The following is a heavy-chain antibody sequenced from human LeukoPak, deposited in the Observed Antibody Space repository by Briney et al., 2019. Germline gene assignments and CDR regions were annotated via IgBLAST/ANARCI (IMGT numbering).Heavy chain of an antibody. V-gene: IGHV1-2*06. CDR2: INPNSGGT. J-gene: IGHJ6*02. CDR3: ARDRDYYGMDV. Sequence: GASVKVSCKASGYTFTGYYMHWVRQAPGQGLEWMGRINPNSGGTNYAQKFQGRVTMTRDTSISTAYMELSSLRSEDTAVYYCARDRDYYGMDVWGQGTTVTVSS. CDR1: GYTFTGYY.